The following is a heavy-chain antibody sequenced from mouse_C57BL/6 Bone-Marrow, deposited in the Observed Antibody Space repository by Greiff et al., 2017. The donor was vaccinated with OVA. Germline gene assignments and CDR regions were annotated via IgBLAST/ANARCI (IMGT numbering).Heavy chain of an antibody. CDR3: VSPYYNGSSQDFDG. Sequence: QVQLQQSDAELVKPGASVKISCKVSGYTFTDHTIHWMKQRPEQGLEWIGYIYPRDGSTKYNEKFKGKATLTADKSSSTAYMQLNSLTSDVSAVYFCVSPYYNGSSQDFDGWGTGTTVTVSS. D-gene: IGHD1-1*01. V-gene: IGHV1-78*01. J-gene: IGHJ1*03. CDR1: GYTFTDHT. CDR2: IYPRDGST.